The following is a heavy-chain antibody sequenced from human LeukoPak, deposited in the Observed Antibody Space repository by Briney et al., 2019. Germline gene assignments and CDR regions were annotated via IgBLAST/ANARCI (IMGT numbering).Heavy chain of an antibody. D-gene: IGHD3-22*01. CDR3: AKASAFYFDTSGYPIPHYYDF. Sequence: GGSLRLSCSASGFTFTTYAMTWVRQPPGKGLEWVSGISGTGDTTSYADSVKGRFTISRDNSKNTLFLQMNSLRAEDTAIYYCAKASAFYFDTSGYPIPHYYDFWGQGTLVTVSS. J-gene: IGHJ4*02. V-gene: IGHV3-23*01. CDR1: GFTFTTYA. CDR2: ISGTGDTT.